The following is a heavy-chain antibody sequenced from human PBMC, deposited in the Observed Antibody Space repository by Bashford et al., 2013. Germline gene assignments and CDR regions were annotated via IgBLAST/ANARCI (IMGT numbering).Heavy chain of an antibody. V-gene: IGHV3-7*01. J-gene: IGHJ4*02. Sequence: VRQAPGKGLEWVSYYVDSVKGRFTISRDNAENSLYLQMNSLRAEDTAVYYCATHSGWRFGYWGQGTLVTVSS. D-gene: IGHD5-12*01. CDR3: ATHSGWRFGY.